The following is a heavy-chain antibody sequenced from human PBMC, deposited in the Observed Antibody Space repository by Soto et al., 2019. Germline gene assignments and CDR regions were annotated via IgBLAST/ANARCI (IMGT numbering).Heavy chain of an antibody. V-gene: IGHV3-21*01. CDR1: GFTFSSYA. Sequence: EVQLLESGGGLVQPGGSLRLSCAASGFTFSSYAMSWVRQAPGKGLEWVSSISSSSSYIYYADSVKGRLTISRDNAKNSLYLQMNSLRAEDTAVYYCARDQIAVAGTNYYYYGMDVWGKGTTVTVSS. CDR2: ISSSSSYI. CDR3: ARDQIAVAGTNYYYYGMDV. J-gene: IGHJ6*04. D-gene: IGHD6-19*01.